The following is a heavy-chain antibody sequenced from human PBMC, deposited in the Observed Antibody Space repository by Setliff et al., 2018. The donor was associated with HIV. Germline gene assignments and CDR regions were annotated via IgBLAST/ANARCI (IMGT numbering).Heavy chain of an antibody. CDR1: GHPFSNYD. V-gene: IGHV1-8*01. J-gene: IGHJ6*04. D-gene: IGHD3-10*01. CDR2: MNPNSGAT. CDR3: ASGKGVRGVIIRGGLDV. Sequence: ASVKVSCKTSGHPFSNYDIIWVRRATGQGLEWMGWMNPNSGATGYAQKFKDRFNMTRDTSISTAYMELSSLTSEDTAVYYCASGKGVRGVIIRGGLDVWGKGTTVTVSS.